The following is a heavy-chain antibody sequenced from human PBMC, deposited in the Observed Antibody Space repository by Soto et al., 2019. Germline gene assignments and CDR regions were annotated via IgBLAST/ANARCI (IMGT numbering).Heavy chain of an antibody. Sequence: QVQLVQSGAEVKKPGASVKVSCKASGYTFTSYAMHWVRQAPGQRLEWMGWINAGNGNTKYSQKFQGSVTITRDTSASTAYMELSSLRSEDTAVYYCARGGADSSGWWGVDYWGQGTLVTVSS. CDR1: GYTFTSYA. V-gene: IGHV1-3*01. J-gene: IGHJ4*02. CDR3: ARGGADSSGWWGVDY. CDR2: INAGNGNT. D-gene: IGHD6-19*01.